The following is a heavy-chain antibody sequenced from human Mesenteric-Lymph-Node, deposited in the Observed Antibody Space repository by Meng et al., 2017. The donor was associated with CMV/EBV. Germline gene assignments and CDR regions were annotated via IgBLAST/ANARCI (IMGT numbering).Heavy chain of an antibody. CDR3: ARDPTTGQLDY. J-gene: IGHJ4*02. V-gene: IGHV3-21*05. Sequence: EALKISRAASGFTFSSYAMSWVRQAPGKGLEWVSYISSSTSKYIYHADSVRGRFTISRDNAKNLLYLQMDSLRAEDTALYYCARDPTTGQLDYWGQGTLVTVSS. D-gene: IGHD4-11*01. CDR1: GFTFSSYA. CDR2: ISSSTSKYI.